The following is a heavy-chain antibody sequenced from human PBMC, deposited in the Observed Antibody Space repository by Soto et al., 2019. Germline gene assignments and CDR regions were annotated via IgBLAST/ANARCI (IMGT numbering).Heavy chain of an antibody. CDR3: AKSYTGAMTFDY. CDR2: ISGSSSYI. V-gene: IGHV3-21*04. J-gene: IGHJ4*02. Sequence: PGGSLRLSCAASGFTFSTYSMNWVRQAPGKGLEWVSSISGSSSYIMYADSVKGRFTISRDNAKNSLYLQMNSLRAEDTAVYYCAKSYTGAMTFDYWGQGTLVTVSS. CDR1: GFTFSTYS. D-gene: IGHD1-26*01.